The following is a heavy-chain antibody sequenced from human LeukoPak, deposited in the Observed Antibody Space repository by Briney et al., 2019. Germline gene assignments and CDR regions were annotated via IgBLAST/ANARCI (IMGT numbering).Heavy chain of an antibody. V-gene: IGHV3-21*01. CDR1: GFTFSSYS. J-gene: IGHJ4*02. CDR3: ARESRSLIDY. CDR2: ISSSSSYI. Sequence: GGSLRLSCAASGFTFSSYSMNWVRQAPGKGLEWVSSISSSSSYIYYADSVKGRFTISRDNAENSLYLQMNSLGAEDTAVYYCARESRSLIDYWGQGTLVTVSS. D-gene: IGHD3-9*01.